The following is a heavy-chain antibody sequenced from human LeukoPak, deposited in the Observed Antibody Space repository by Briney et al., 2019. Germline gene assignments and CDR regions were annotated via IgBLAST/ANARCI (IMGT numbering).Heavy chain of an antibody. D-gene: IGHD6-19*01. CDR1: GGSFSGYY. J-gene: IGHJ5*02. V-gene: IGHV4-34*01. CDR3: ARGPLAVDRRWFDP. CDR2: INHSGST. Sequence: PSETLSLTCAVYGGSFSGYYWSWIRQPPGKGLEWIGEINHSGSTNYNPSLKSRVTISVDTSKNQFSLKLSSVTAADTAVYYCARGPLAVDRRWFDPWGQGTLVTVSS.